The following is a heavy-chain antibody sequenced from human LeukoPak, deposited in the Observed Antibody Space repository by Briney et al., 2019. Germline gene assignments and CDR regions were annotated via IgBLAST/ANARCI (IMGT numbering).Heavy chain of an antibody. CDR1: GYTFTYYY. CDR3: ARASVENTLRIDDY. V-gene: IGHV1-2*02. J-gene: IGHJ4*02. Sequence: ASVKVSCKASGYTFTYYYMHWVRQAPGQGLEWMGWINPYSGDTNYAQKFQGRVTMTRDTSITTAYMDLSRLKSDDTAVYYCARASVENTLRIDDYWGQGTLVTVSS. CDR2: INPYSGDT. D-gene: IGHD2-15*01.